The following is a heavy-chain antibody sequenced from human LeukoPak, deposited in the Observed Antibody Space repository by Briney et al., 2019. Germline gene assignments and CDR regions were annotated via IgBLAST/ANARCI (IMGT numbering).Heavy chain of an antibody. V-gene: IGHV3-30*18. J-gene: IGHJ4*02. CDR2: ISYDGSNK. CDR1: GFTFSSYG. CDR3: AKVEKLWFGELSLFDY. Sequence: QPGRSLRLSCAASGFTFSSYGMHWVRQAPGKGLEWVAVISYDGSNKYYADSVKGRFTISRDNSKNTLYLQMNSLRAEDTAVYYCAKVEKLWFGELSLFDYWGQGTLVTVSS. D-gene: IGHD3-10*01.